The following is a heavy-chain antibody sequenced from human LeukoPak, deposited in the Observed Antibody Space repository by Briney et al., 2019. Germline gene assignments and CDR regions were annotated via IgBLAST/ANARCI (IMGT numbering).Heavy chain of an antibody. CDR1: GFTFSSYA. J-gene: IGHJ4*02. CDR3: ARLREIPVFGVVTKSTSYFDY. Sequence: PGGSLRLSCAASGFTFSSYAMSWVRQAPGKGLEWVSTTSGSSGNTYYADSVKGRFNFSRDNSKNPLYLQMNSLRAEDTAVYYCARLREIPVFGVVTKSTSYFDYWGQGTLVTVSS. V-gene: IGHV3-23*01. CDR2: TSGSSGNT. D-gene: IGHD3-3*01.